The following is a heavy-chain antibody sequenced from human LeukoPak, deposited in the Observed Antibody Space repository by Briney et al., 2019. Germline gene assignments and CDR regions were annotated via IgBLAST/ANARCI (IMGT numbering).Heavy chain of an antibody. CDR1: GGSFSGYY. V-gene: IGHV4-34*01. J-gene: IGHJ3*02. Sequence: PSETLSLTCAVHGGSFSGYYWSWIRQPPGRGLEWIGEINHSGSTNYNPSLKSRVTISVDTSKNQFSLKLSSVTAADTAVYYCARQTGCSSTSCYFGFDIWGQGTMVTVSS. D-gene: IGHD2-2*01. CDR2: INHSGST. CDR3: ARQTGCSSTSCYFGFDI.